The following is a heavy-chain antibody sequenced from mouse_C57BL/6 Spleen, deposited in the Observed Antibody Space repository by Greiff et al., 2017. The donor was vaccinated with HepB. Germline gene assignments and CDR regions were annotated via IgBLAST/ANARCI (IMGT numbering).Heavy chain of an antibody. J-gene: IGHJ2*01. Sequence: EVKVVESGGGLVKPGGSPKLSCAASGFTFSSYAMSWVRQTPEKRLEWVATISDGGSYTYYPDNVKGRFTISRDNAKNNLYLQMSHLKSEDTAMYYCARDGAGMYFDYWGQGTTLTVSS. CDR3: ARDGAGMYFDY. V-gene: IGHV5-4*01. D-gene: IGHD3-3*01. CDR2: ISDGGSYT. CDR1: GFTFSSYA.